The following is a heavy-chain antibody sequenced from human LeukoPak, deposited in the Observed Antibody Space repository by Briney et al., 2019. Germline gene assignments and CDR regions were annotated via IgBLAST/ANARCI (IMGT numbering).Heavy chain of an antibody. J-gene: IGHJ3*02. D-gene: IGHD6-13*01. CDR1: GFTFSSYG. V-gene: IGHV3-33*01. CDR2: IWYDGSNK. Sequence: PGGSLRLSCAASGFTFSSYGMHWVRQAPGKGLEWVAVIWYDGSNKYYADSVKGRFTISRDNSKNTLYLQMNSLRAEDTAVYYCARDLGIAAAGTGAFDIWGQGTMVTVSS. CDR3: ARDLGIAAAGTGAFDI.